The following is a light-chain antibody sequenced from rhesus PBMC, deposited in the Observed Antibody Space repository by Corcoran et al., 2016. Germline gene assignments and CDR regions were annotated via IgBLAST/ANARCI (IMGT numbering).Light chain of an antibody. J-gene: IGKJ4*01. CDR3: KQESNWPIT. Sequence: EIIMTQSPATLSLSPGERATLSCRTSQSVSSNLAWYQQKPGQAPRLLIYDAFNRATGVPYRFSGNGAGTDFTLTMSSLEAEDVGVYYCKQESNWPITFGGGTKVEIK. CDR2: DAF. V-gene: IGKV3-35*01. CDR1: QSVSSN.